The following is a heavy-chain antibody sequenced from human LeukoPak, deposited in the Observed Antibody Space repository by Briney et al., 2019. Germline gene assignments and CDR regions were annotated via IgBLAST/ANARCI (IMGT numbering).Heavy chain of an antibody. J-gene: IGHJ6*03. CDR1: GGSISSGSYY. D-gene: IGHD6-6*01. CDR2: IYTRGST. Sequence: TLSLTCTVSGGSISSGSYYWSWIRQPAGKGLEWIGRIYTRGSTNYNPSLKSRVTISVDTSKNQFSLRLSSVTAADTAVYYCARDGFQAGRYYYYMDVWGKGTTVTVSS. CDR3: ARDGFQAGRYYYYMDV. V-gene: IGHV4-61*02.